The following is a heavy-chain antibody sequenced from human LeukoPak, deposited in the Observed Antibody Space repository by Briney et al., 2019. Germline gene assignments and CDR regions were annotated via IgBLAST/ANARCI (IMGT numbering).Heavy chain of an antibody. V-gene: IGHV1-69*05. CDR1: GGTFSSYA. Sequence: GASVKVSCKASGGTFSSYAISWVRQAPGQGLEWMGGIIPIFGTANYAQKFQGRVTITTDESTSTAYMELSSLRSENTAVYYCARGDYYDGSALGYFDYWGQGTLVTVSS. CDR3: ARGDYYDGSALGYFDY. D-gene: IGHD3-22*01. CDR2: IIPIFGTA. J-gene: IGHJ4*02.